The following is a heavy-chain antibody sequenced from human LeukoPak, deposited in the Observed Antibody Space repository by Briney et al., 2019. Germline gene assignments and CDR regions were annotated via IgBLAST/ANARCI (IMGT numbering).Heavy chain of an antibody. J-gene: IGHJ4*02. CDR3: ARGIVGATTNFDY. CDR1: GYSFTSYW. D-gene: IGHD1-26*01. Sequence: GESLKISCKGSGYSFTSYWIGWVRQAPGQGLEWMGWISAYNGNTNYAQKLQGRVTMTTDTSTSTAYMGLRSLRSDDTAVYYCARGIVGATTNFDYWGQGTLVTVSS. CDR2: ISAYNGNT. V-gene: IGHV1-18*04.